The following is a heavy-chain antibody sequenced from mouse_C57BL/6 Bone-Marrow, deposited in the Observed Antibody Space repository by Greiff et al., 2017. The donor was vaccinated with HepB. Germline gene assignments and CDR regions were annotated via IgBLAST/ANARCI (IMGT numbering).Heavy chain of an antibody. J-gene: IGHJ2*01. D-gene: IGHD3-3*01. CDR1: GYTFTSYW. V-gene: IGHV1-64*01. CDR3: ARRASYYFDY. Sequence: QVQLQQPGAELVKPGASVKLSCKASGYTFTSYWMHWVKQRPGQGLEWIGMIHPNSGSTNYNEKFKSKATLTVDKSSSTSFMQLSSLTSADSAVYYCARRASYYFDYWGQGTTLTVSS. CDR2: IHPNSGST.